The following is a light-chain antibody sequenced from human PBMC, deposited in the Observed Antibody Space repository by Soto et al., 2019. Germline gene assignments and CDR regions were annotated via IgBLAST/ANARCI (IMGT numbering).Light chain of an antibody. Sequence: DIVLTHSPGTLSLSPGERATLSCRASQSVSSSYLAWYQQKPGQAPRLLIYGASSRATGIPDRFSGSGSGTDFTLTISRLEPEDFAVYYCQQYGSSLTWTFGQGTKV. V-gene: IGKV3-20*01. CDR3: QQYGSSLTWT. J-gene: IGKJ1*01. CDR2: GAS. CDR1: QSVSSSY.